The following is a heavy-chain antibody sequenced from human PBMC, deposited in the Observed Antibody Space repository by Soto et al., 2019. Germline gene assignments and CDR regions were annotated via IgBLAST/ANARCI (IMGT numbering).Heavy chain of an antibody. Sequence: PSETLSLTCAVYGGSLSGYYWTWIRQPPGKGLEWIGEINHRGNTNYNPSLKSRVTISVDTSKNQFSLKLTSVTAADTAVYYCARQEVPQWFTKGYYGMDVWDQGTTVTVSS. CDR1: GGSLSGYY. CDR2: INHRGNT. D-gene: IGHD2-8*01. V-gene: IGHV4-34*01. CDR3: ARQEVPQWFTKGYYGMDV. J-gene: IGHJ6*02.